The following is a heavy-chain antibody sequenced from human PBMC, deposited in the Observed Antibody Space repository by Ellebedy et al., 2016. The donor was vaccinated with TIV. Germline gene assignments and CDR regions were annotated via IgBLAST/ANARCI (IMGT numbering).Heavy chain of an antibody. J-gene: IGHJ4*02. V-gene: IGHV4-39*01. CDR2: VYYSGSP. D-gene: IGHD3-9*01. CDR3: ARIDPWQPIDD. Sequence: MPSETLSLTCGVSGCSVSSSRYYWAWIRQPPGKGLDWFGSVYYSGSPYYNPSFKSRVTLSADTSKNQFSLTLRTVSAADTAVYYCARIDPWQPIDDWGQGILVTVSS. CDR1: GCSVSSSRYY.